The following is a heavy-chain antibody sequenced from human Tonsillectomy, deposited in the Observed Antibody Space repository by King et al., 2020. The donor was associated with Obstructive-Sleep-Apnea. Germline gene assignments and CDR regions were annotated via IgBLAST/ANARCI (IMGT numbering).Heavy chain of an antibody. D-gene: IGHD6-6*01. CDR1: GYDFPTYW. J-gene: IGHJ3*02. Sequence: QLVQSGAAVKQPGDSLKLSCKASGYDFPTYWIGWVRQMPGKGLEWMAMIYPGDSETRYGPSFRGQVTISADTSMATAYLQWSRLKASDTAIYYCVRRVLVVPVRDDFDMWGQGTLVTVSS. V-gene: IGHV5-51*01. CDR3: VRRVLVVPVRDDFDM. CDR2: IYPGDSET.